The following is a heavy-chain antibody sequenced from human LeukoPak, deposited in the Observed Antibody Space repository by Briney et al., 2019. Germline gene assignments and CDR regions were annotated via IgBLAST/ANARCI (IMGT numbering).Heavy chain of an antibody. CDR3: AKVGDYGDYALDY. Sequence: GGSLRLSCAASGFTFSSYGMHWVRQAPGKGLEWVSVISYDGSYKYYADSVKGRFTISRDNSKNTLYLQMNSLRAEDTAVYYCAKVGDYGDYALDYWGQGTLVTVSS. D-gene: IGHD4-17*01. CDR1: GFTFSSYG. CDR2: ISYDGSYK. J-gene: IGHJ4*02. V-gene: IGHV3-30*18.